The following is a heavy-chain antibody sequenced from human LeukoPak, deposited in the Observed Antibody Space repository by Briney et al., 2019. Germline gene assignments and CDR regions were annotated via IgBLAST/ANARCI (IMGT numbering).Heavy chain of an antibody. J-gene: IGHJ4*02. Sequence: SETLSLTCNVSGGSIRGYYWSWVRQSPEKGLEWIGYIYSSGSTNYNPSLKSRVTMSVDRSNNQFSLNLDSVTAADTAVYYCARGGGASGYYDFDYWGQGTLVTVSS. CDR3: ARGGGASGYYDFDY. D-gene: IGHD3-22*01. CDR1: GGSIRGYY. V-gene: IGHV4-59*12. CDR2: IYSSGST.